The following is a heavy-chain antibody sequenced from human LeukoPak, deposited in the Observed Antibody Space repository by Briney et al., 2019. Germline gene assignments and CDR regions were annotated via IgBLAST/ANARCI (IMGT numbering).Heavy chain of an antibody. D-gene: IGHD3-10*01. Sequence: GGSLRLSCAASEFTFSRYSMNWVRQAPGKGLEWVSYISSSSSIIYYADSVKGRFTISRDNAKKSLYLQMNSLRDEDTAVYYCARGLLGRGGESFDYWGQGTLVTVSS. CDR1: EFTFSRYS. CDR3: ARGLLGRGGESFDY. CDR2: ISSSSSII. J-gene: IGHJ4*02. V-gene: IGHV3-48*02.